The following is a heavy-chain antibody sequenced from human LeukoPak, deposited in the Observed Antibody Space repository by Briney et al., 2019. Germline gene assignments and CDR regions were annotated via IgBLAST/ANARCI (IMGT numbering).Heavy chain of an antibody. V-gene: IGHV4-59*08. D-gene: IGHD6-19*01. J-gene: IGHJ4*02. CDR2: IYYSGST. Sequence: SETLSLTCTVSGGSISTYYWSWIRQPPGKGLEWIGHIYYSGSTNYNPSLKSRVTISVDTSKNQFSLKLSSVTAADTAVYYCARQGGYSSCWYIYWGQGTLVTVSS. CDR3: ARQGGYSSCWYIY. CDR1: GGSISTYY.